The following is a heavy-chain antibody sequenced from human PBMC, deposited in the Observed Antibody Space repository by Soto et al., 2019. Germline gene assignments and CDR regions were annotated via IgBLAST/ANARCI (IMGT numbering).Heavy chain of an antibody. CDR1: GYTFTSYD. CDR3: ARGRAKQQLVSDDFDY. D-gene: IGHD6-13*01. J-gene: IGHJ4*02. CDR2: MNPNSGNT. V-gene: IGHV1-8*01. Sequence: QVQLVQSGAEVKKPGASVKVSCKASGYTFTSYDINWVRQAPGQGLEWMGWMNPNSGNTGYAQKFQGRVTMTRNTSISTAYMELSSLRSEDTAVYYCARGRAKQQLVSDDFDYWGQGTLVTVSS.